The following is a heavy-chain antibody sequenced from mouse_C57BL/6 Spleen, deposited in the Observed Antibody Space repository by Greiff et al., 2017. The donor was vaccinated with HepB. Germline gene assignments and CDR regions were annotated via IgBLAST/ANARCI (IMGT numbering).Heavy chain of an antibody. V-gene: IGHV1-54*01. CDR2: INPGSGGT. Sequence: VQLQQSGAELVGPGTSVKVSCKASGYAFTNYLIEWVKQRPGQGLEWIGVINPGSGGTNYNEKFKGKATLTADKSSSTAYMQLSSLTSEDSAVYFCARRFITTAVDYWGQGTSVTVSS. J-gene: IGHJ4*01. D-gene: IGHD1-1*01. CDR3: ARRFITTAVDY. CDR1: GYAFTNYL.